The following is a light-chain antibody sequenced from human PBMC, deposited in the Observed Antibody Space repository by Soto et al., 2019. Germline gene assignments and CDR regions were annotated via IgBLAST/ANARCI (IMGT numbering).Light chain of an antibody. CDR1: QSVSSSY. V-gene: IGKV3-20*01. CDR2: GAS. J-gene: IGKJ2*01. Sequence: EIVLTPSPGTLSLSPGERATLSCRASQSVSSSYLAWYQQKPGQAPRLLLYGASSRATGIPDRFSGSGSGTDFTLTISRLEPEDVAVYYCQQYGSSQYTFGQGTKLEIK. CDR3: QQYGSSQYT.